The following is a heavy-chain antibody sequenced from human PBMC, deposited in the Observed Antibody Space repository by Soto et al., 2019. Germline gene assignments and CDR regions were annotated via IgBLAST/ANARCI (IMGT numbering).Heavy chain of an antibody. J-gene: IGHJ4*02. CDR1: GYTFSHYW. D-gene: IGHD3-9*01. Sequence: EVQLVESGGDLVQPGGSLRLSCAASGYTFSHYWMHWVRQAPGKGLVWVSRVNPDGTITTYADSVKGRFTISRDNAKNTLYLQMNSLEVEDTALYYCSYDTFGDMEFWGQGTPVTVSS. V-gene: IGHV3-74*01. CDR3: SYDTFGDMEF. CDR2: VNPDGTIT.